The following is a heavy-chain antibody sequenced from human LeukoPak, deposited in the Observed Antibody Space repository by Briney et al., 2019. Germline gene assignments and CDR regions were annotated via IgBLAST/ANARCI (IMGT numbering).Heavy chain of an antibody. CDR2: ISYDGNHK. D-gene: IGHD1-26*01. CDR1: GFTFSSG. V-gene: IGHV3-30*18. J-gene: IGHJ4*02. Sequence: GTSLRLSCAASGFTFSSGMHWVRQAPGKGLEWVAVISYDGNHKYYGDSVKGRLTIPRDNSRNTLYHQMDSLKTEDTAVYYCAKGELHFNTCSFDYWGQGTLVTVSS. CDR3: AKGELHFNTCSFDY.